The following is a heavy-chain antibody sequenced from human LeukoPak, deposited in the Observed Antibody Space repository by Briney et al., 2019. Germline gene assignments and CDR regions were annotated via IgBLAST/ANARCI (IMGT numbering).Heavy chain of an antibody. V-gene: IGHV3-21*01. CDR1: GFTFSSYS. J-gene: IGHJ5*02. CDR3: AGGEGYDILWFDP. D-gene: IGHD3-9*01. CDR2: ISSSSSYI. Sequence: GGSLRLSCAASGFTFSSYSMNWVRQAPGKGLEWVSSISSSSSYIYYADSVKGRFTISRDNAKNSLYLQMNSLRAEDTAVYYCAGGEGYDILWFDPWGQGTLVTVSS.